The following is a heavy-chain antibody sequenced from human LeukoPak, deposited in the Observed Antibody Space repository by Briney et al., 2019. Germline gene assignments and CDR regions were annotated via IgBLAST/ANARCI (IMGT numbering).Heavy chain of an antibody. V-gene: IGHV4-39*07. CDR1: GGSISSSSYY. D-gene: IGHD3-3*01. Sequence: PAETLSLTCTVSGGSISSSSYYWGWIRQPPGKGRGWIGSSYYSGSTYDNSSLESRFTISVYTSQNQFFLKLSSLTAADTAVYYCARFTIFGVVTTLSRGFDYWGQGTLVTVSS. CDR2: SYYSGST. CDR3: ARFTIFGVVTTLSRGFDY. J-gene: IGHJ4*02.